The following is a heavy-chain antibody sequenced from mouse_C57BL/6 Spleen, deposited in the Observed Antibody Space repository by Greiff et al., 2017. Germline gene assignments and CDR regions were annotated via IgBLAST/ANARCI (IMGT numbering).Heavy chain of an antibody. J-gene: IGHJ2*01. CDR3: ARKGYYGSSYVDY. CDR1: GYTFTSYW. D-gene: IGHD1-1*01. CDR2: IYPSDSET. V-gene: IGHV1-61*01. Sequence: QVQLQQSGAELVRPGSSVKLSCKASGYTFTSYWMDWVKQRPGQGLEWIGNIYPSDSETHYNQKFKDKATLTVDKSSSTAYMQLSSLTSEDSAVYYCARKGYYGSSYVDYWGQGTTLTVSS.